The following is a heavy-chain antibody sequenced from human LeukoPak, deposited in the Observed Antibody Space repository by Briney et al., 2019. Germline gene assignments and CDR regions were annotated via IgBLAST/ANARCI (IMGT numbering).Heavy chain of an antibody. CDR2: IWYDGSNK. CDR3: ARERGDILMPNWFDP. Sequence: PGGSLRLSCAASGFTFSSYAMHWVRQAPGKGLQWVALIWYDGSNKYYADSVKGRFTISRDNSKKTLYLQMNSLRAEDTAVYYCARERGDILMPNWFDPWGQGTLVTVSS. D-gene: IGHD3-10*01. J-gene: IGHJ5*02. V-gene: IGHV3-33*08. CDR1: GFTFSSYA.